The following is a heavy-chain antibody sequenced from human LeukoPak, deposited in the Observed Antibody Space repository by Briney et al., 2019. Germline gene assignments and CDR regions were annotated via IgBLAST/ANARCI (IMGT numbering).Heavy chain of an antibody. Sequence: ASVKVSCKASGYTFTSYAMHWVRQAPGQGLESMGWITPSGGTNYPQKFQGRVAITRDTSITTAYMDLSRLTSDDTAVYYCARDRYGDGFAHFDYWGQGALVTVSS. J-gene: IGHJ4*02. D-gene: IGHD5-24*01. CDR2: ITPSGGT. V-gene: IGHV1-2*02. CDR1: GYTFTSYA. CDR3: ARDRYGDGFAHFDY.